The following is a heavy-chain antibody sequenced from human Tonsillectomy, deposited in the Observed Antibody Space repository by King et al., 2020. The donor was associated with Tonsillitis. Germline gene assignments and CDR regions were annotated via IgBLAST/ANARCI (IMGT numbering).Heavy chain of an antibody. V-gene: IGHV3-21*01. J-gene: IGHJ4*02. D-gene: IGHD6-13*01. CDR2: ISSSSSYI. Sequence: VQLVESGGGLVKPGGSLRLSCTASGFTFSTYSMNWVRQAPGKGLEWVSSISSSSSYIYYADSGKGRFTISRDNAKNSLYLQMNSLRAEDTAVYYCARSPVDGIAAAHYFDFWGQGTLVTVSS. CDR1: GFTFSTYS. CDR3: ARSPVDGIAAAHYFDF.